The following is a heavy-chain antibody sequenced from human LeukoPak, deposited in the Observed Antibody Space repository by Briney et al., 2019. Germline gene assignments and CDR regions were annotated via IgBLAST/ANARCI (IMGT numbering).Heavy chain of an antibody. J-gene: IGHJ6*02. CDR1: GGSISSYY. CDR2: IYYSGST. Sequence: SETLSPTCTVSGGSISSYYWSWIRQPPGKGLEWIGYIYYSGSTNYNPSLKSRVTISVDTSKNQFSLKLSSVTAADTAVYYCARDRGFGVYYGMDVWGQGTTVTVSS. D-gene: IGHD3-10*01. CDR3: ARDRGFGVYYGMDV. V-gene: IGHV4-59*01.